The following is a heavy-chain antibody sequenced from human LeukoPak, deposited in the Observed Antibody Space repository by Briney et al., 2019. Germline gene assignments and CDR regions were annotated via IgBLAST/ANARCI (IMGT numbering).Heavy chain of an antibody. V-gene: IGHV3-49*04. D-gene: IGHD5-24*01. J-gene: IGHJ4*02. CDR2: IRSKAYGGTT. CDR3: TREGDGYDY. Sequence: GGSLRLSCTASGFTFGDYAMSWVRQAPGKGLEWVGFIRSKAYGGTTEYAASVKGRFTISRDDSKSIAYLQMNSLKTEDPAVYYCTREGDGYDYWGQGTLVTVSS. CDR1: GFTFGDYA.